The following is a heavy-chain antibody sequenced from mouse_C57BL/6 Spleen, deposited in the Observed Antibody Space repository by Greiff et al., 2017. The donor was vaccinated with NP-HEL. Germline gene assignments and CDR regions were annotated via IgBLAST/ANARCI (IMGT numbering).Heavy chain of an antibody. Sequence: VQVVESGPELVKPGASVKISCKASGYAFSSSWMNWVKQRPGKGLEWIGRIYPGDGDTNYNGKFKGKATLTADKSSSTAYMQLSSLTSEDSAVYFCARRSQANYFDYWGQGTTLTVSS. V-gene: IGHV1-82*01. CDR2: IYPGDGDT. J-gene: IGHJ2*01. CDR1: GYAFSSSW. D-gene: IGHD3-2*02. CDR3: ARRSQANYFDY.